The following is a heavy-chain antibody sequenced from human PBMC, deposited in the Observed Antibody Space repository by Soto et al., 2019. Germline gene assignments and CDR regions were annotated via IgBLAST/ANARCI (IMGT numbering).Heavy chain of an antibody. CDR3: AKDIERGIVVVTFDY. CDR2: ISGSGGST. Sequence: SQRLSCAASGFTFSSYAMSCVRQAPGKGLEWVSAISGSGGSTYYADSVKGRFTISRDNSKNTLYLQMNSLRAEDTAVYYCAKDIERGIVVVTFDYWGQGILVPVSS. CDR1: GFTFSSYA. V-gene: IGHV3-23*01. D-gene: IGHD3-22*01. J-gene: IGHJ4*02.